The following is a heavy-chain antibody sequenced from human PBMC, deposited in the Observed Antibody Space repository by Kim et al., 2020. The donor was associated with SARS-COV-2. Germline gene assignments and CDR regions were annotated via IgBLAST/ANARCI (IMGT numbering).Heavy chain of an antibody. D-gene: IGHD6-13*01. Sequence: SETLSLTCTVSGGSISSSTYYWGWIRQPPGKGLEWIGRILYSGSTYYNPSLKSRVTISVDTSKNQFSLKLSSVTAADTAVYYCARARIAAAGRGWFDPWG. CDR1: GGSISSSTYY. CDR2: ILYSGST. V-gene: IGHV4-39*07. J-gene: IGHJ5*02. CDR3: ARARIAAAGRGWFDP.